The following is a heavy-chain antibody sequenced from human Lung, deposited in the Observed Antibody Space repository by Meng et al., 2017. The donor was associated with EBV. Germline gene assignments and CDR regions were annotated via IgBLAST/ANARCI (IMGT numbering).Heavy chain of an antibody. V-gene: IGHV4-31*03. CDR1: GGAISSGGDY. D-gene: IGHD3-10*01. J-gene: IGHJ5*02. CDR3: ARASYGSGSPLGESWFDP. Sequence: HVQVRESGPRLVTPSQTLSLTCHVSGGAISSGGDYWSWIRQHPGKGLEWIGYIHSSGSTYYNPSLRSRLTISVDTSKNQFSLKLSSVTAADTAVYYCARASYGSGSPLGESWFDPWGQGTLVTVSS. CDR2: IHSSGST.